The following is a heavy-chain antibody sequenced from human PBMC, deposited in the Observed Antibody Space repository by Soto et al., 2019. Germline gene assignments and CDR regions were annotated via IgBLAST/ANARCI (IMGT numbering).Heavy chain of an antibody. D-gene: IGHD2-2*01. CDR1: GFTFSSYA. CDR2: ISYDGSNK. J-gene: IGHJ6*02. CDR3: AREXXXCIXXXCYTPYXXGMDV. Sequence: PGGSLRLSCAASGFTFSSYAMHWVRQAPGKGLEWVAVISYDGSNKYYADSVKGRFTISRDNSKNTLYLQMNSLRAEDTAVYYCAREXXXCIXXXCYTPYXXGMDVWGQGTTVTVSS. V-gene: IGHV3-30-3*01.